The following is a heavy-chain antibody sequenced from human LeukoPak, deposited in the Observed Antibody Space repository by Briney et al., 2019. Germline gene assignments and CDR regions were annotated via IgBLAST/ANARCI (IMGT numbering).Heavy chain of an antibody. CDR3: ARGLTTWLQPGLFDY. Sequence: PSETLSLTCAVYGGSFSGYYWSWIRQPPGKGLEWIGEINHSGSTNYNPSLKSRVTISVDTSKNQFSLKLSSVTAADTAVYYCARGLTTWLQPGLFDYWGQGTLVTVSS. D-gene: IGHD5-24*01. CDR2: INHSGST. J-gene: IGHJ4*02. V-gene: IGHV4-34*01. CDR1: GGSFSGYY.